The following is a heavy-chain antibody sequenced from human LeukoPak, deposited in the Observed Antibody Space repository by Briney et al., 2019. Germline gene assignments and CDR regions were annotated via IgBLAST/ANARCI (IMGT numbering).Heavy chain of an antibody. CDR2: IKSKGDGETT. V-gene: IGHV3-15*01. J-gene: IGHJ6*03. CDR1: GFTFTNAW. CDR3: AKGPGYSYSSRNYYMDV. Sequence: GESLRLSCAASGFTFTNAWMTWVRQAPGKGLEWVGRIKSKGDGETTDYASFVKGRFSMSRDDSRATMYLQMNSLRAEDTAVYYCAKGPGYSYSSRNYYMDVWGKGTTVTVSS. D-gene: IGHD6-13*01.